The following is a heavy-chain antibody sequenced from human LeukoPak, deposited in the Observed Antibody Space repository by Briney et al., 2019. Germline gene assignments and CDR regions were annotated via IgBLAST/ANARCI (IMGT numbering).Heavy chain of an antibody. CDR2: INHSGST. CDR1: GGSFSGYY. J-gene: IGHJ5*02. CDR3: ARRLWFGELLSWFDP. V-gene: IGHV4-34*01. Sequence: SETLSLTCAVYGGSFSGYYWSWLRQPPGKGLEWLGEINHSGSTNYNPSLESRVTISVDTSKNQFSLKLSSVTAADTAVYYCARRLWFGELLSWFDPWGQGTLVTVSS. D-gene: IGHD3-10*01.